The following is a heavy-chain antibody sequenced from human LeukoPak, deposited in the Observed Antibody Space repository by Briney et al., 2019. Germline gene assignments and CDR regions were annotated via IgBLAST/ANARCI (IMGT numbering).Heavy chain of an antibody. V-gene: IGHV3-23*01. CDR3: AKRTKISVGYSYSYYMDV. CDR2: ISGSGGST. J-gene: IGHJ6*03. D-gene: IGHD2-2*01. CDR1: GFTFSSYA. Sequence: PGGSLRLSCAASGFTFSSYAMSWVRQAPGKGLEWVSAISGSGGSTYYADSVKGRFTISRDNSKNTLYLQMNSLRAEDTAVYYCAKRTKISVGYSYSYYMDVWGKGTTVTVSS.